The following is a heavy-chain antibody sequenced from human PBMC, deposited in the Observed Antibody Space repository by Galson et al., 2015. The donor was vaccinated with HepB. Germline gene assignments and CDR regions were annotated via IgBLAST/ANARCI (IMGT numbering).Heavy chain of an antibody. D-gene: IGHD1-26*01. J-gene: IGHJ4*02. CDR1: GFTVSSNY. CDR3: ARVSGSYSYFDY. Sequence: SLRLSCAASGFTVSSNYMSWVRQAPGKGLEWVSVIYSGGSTYYADSVKGRFTISRDNSKNTLYLQMNSLRAEDTAVYYCARVSGSYSYFDYWGQGTLVTVSS. V-gene: IGHV3-53*01. CDR2: IYSGGST.